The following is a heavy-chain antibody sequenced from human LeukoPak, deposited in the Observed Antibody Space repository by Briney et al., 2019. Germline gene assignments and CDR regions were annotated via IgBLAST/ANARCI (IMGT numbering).Heavy chain of an antibody. CDR1: GGSISSSSYY. CDR2: IYYSGST. V-gene: IGHV4-39*07. Sequence: SETLSLTCSVSGGSISSSSYYWGWIRQPPGKGLEWIGSIYYSGSTYYNPSLKSRVTISVDTSKNQFSLKLSSVTAADTAVYYCAIAGYSSGWYRPAYYYMDVWGKGTTVTVSS. CDR3: AIAGYSSGWYRPAYYYMDV. J-gene: IGHJ6*03. D-gene: IGHD6-19*01.